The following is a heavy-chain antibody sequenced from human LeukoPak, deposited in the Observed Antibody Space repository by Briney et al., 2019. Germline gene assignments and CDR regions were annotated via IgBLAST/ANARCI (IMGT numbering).Heavy chain of an antibody. J-gene: IGHJ3*02. Sequence: SETLSLTCTVSGYSISSGYYWGWIRQPPGKGLEWIGSIYHSGSTYYNPSLKSRVTISGDTSKNQFSLRLGSVTAADTAVYYCARDLDAFDIWGQRDNGHRLF. CDR2: IYHSGST. CDR3: ARDLDAFDI. CDR1: GYSISSGYY. V-gene: IGHV4-38-2*02.